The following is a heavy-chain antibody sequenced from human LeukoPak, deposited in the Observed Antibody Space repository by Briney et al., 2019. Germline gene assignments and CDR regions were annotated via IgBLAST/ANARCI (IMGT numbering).Heavy chain of an antibody. D-gene: IGHD6-19*01. Sequence: GESLKISCKGSGYSFTSYWIGWVRQMPGKGLEWMGIIYPGDSDTRYSPSFQGQVTISADKSISTAYLQWSSLKASDTAMYYCALLQGGSGLYTGYFDYWGQGTLVTVSS. V-gene: IGHV5-51*01. J-gene: IGHJ4*02. CDR2: IYPGDSDT. CDR3: ALLQGGSGLYTGYFDY. CDR1: GYSFTSYW.